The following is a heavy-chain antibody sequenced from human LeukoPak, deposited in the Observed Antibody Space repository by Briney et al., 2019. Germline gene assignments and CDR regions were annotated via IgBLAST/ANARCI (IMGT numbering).Heavy chain of an antibody. CDR3: AKASSSWYTSYNWFDP. D-gene: IGHD6-13*01. CDR1: GFTFSSYA. V-gene: IGHV3-23*01. CDR2: ISGSGGST. J-gene: IGHJ5*02. Sequence: GGSLRLSCAASGFTFSSYAMSWVRQAPGKGLEWVSAISGSGGSTYYADSVKGRFTISRDNSKNTLHLQMNSLGAEDTAVYYCAKASSSWYTSYNWFDPWGQGTLVTVSS.